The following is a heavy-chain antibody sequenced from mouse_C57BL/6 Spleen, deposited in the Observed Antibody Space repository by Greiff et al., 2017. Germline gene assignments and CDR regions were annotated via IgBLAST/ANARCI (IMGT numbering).Heavy chain of an antibody. J-gene: IGHJ1*03. D-gene: IGHD1-1*01. V-gene: IGHV5-17*01. CDR3: ARGVVADWYFDV. CDR2: ISSGRSTI. Sequence: EVKLMESGGGLVKPGGSLKLSCAASGFTFSDYGMHWVRQAPEKGLEWVAYISSGRSTIYYADTVKGRFTISRDNAKNTLFLQMTSLRSEDTAMYYCARGVVADWYFDVWGTGTTVTVSS. CDR1: GFTFSDYG.